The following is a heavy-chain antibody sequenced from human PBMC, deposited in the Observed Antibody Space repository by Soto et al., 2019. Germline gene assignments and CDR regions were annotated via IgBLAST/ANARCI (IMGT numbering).Heavy chain of an antibody. D-gene: IGHD2-15*01. Sequence: QITLRESGPTLVKPTQTLTLTCTFSGFSLSTSGVAVGWIRQPPGKALEWLALVYWDDDQRYSPSLESRLTVTKDTSRNQVVLTMTNMDPVDTATYFCAHTSHQLLRLRYSGHFDYWGQGILVTVSS. CDR3: AHTSHQLLRLRYSGHFDY. V-gene: IGHV2-5*02. CDR1: GFSLSTSGVA. J-gene: IGHJ4*02. CDR2: VYWDDDQ.